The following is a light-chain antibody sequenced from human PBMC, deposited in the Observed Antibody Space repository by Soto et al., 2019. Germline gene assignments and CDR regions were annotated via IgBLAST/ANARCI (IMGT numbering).Light chain of an antibody. Sequence: EVVLTQSPGTLSLSPGERVTLSCRASQYVNSNYLAWYQQRPGQAPRLLIFGASNRATGIPDRFSGSGSGTDFSLTISRLEPEDFAVYYCHQYDHSPQTFGQGTKL. CDR2: GAS. V-gene: IGKV3-20*01. CDR3: HQYDHSPQT. J-gene: IGKJ2*01. CDR1: QYVNSNY.